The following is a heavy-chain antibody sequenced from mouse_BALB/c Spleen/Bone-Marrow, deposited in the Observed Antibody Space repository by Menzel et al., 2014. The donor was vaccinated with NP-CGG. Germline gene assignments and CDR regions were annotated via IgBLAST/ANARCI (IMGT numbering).Heavy chain of an antibody. J-gene: IGHJ2*01. Sequence: VQLQQSGAGRVRAGASVKLSYKTSGYIFTSYWIHWVKQRSGQGLEWIARIYLGTGSTYYNEKFKGKATLTADKSSSTAYMQLSSLKSEDSAVYFCARGAGPFDYWGQGTTLTVSS. D-gene: IGHD3-3*01. V-gene: IGHV1S132*01. CDR2: IYLGTGST. CDR1: GYIFTSYW. CDR3: ARGAGPFDY.